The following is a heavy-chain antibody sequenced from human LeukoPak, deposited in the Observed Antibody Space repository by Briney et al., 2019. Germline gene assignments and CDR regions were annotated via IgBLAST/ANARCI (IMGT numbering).Heavy chain of an antibody. CDR2: INPDGSGT. Sequence: PGRSLRLSCAASGFTFSSYAMHWVRQAPGKGLEWVSRINPDGSGTSHADSVKGRFTISRDNAKNSVYLQMSSLRAEDTAVYYCARDDPSMIAALHYWGQGTLVTVSS. D-gene: IGHD6-6*01. J-gene: IGHJ4*02. CDR3: ARDDPSMIAALHY. V-gene: IGHV3-74*01. CDR1: GFTFSSYA.